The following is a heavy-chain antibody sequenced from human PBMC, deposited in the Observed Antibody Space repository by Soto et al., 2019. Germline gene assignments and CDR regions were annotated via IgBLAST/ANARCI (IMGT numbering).Heavy chain of an antibody. CDR2: INHSGST. CDR1: GGSFSGYY. CDR3: ARERGYCSGGSCYPAPKYFQH. V-gene: IGHV4-34*01. D-gene: IGHD2-15*01. J-gene: IGHJ1*01. Sequence: ASETLSLTCAVYGGSFSGYYWSLIRQPPGKGLEWIGEINHSGSTNYNPSLKSRVTISVDTSKNQFSLKLSSVTAADTAVYYCARERGYCSGGSCYPAPKYFQHWGQGTLVTVSS.